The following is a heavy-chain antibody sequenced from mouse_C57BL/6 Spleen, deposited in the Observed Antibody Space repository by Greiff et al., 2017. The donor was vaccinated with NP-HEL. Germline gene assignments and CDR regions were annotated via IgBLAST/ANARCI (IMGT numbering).Heavy chain of an antibody. CDR3: TRFEVPNYYGSSTH. CDR1: GYTFTDYE. V-gene: IGHV1-15*01. D-gene: IGHD1-1*01. CDR2: IDPETGGT. J-gene: IGHJ2*01. Sequence: VQLQQSGAELVRPGASVTLSCKASGYTFTDYEMHWVKQTPVHGLEWIGAIDPETGGTAYNQKFKGKAILTADKSSSTAYMELSSLTSEDSAVYYCTRFEVPNYYGSSTHGGQGTTLTVSS.